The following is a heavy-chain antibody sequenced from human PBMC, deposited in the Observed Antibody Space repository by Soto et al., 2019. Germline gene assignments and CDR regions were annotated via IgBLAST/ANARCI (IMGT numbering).Heavy chain of an antibody. CDR1: GYTFTSYG. V-gene: IGHV1-18*04. J-gene: IGHJ6*02. CDR3: ARSPDQLSYYYGIDV. CDR2: ISAYNGNT. D-gene: IGHD1-1*01. Sequence: ASVKVSCKASGYTFTSYGISWVRQAPDQGLEWMGWISAYNGNTNYAQKLQVRVTMTTDTSTRTAYMELRSLRSDDTAVYFCARSPDQLSYYYGIDVCGQGTRVTVSS.